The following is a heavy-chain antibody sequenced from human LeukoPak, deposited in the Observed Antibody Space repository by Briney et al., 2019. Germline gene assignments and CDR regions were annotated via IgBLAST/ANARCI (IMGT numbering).Heavy chain of an antibody. Sequence: PGGSLRLSCAASGFTFSSYSMNWVRQAPGKGLEWVSSISSSSSNIYYADSVKGRFTISRDNAKNTLYLQMNSLRAEDTAVYYCARETTRGFDYWGQGTLVTVSS. CDR1: GFTFSSYS. J-gene: IGHJ4*02. CDR3: ARETTRGFDY. CDR2: ISSSSSNI. V-gene: IGHV3-21*01. D-gene: IGHD1-14*01.